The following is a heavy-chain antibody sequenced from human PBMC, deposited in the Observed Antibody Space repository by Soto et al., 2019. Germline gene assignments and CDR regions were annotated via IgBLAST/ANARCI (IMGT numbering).Heavy chain of an antibody. CDR1: GFNFGGYA. CDR3: GGYRIAADLSGLDY. J-gene: IGHJ4*02. Sequence: PGGSLRLSCAASGFNFGGYALSWVRQAPGKGMERVGSIRGKAYGGTAENAASLKGRFTISRDDSKSIAYLQMNSLKTEDTPVYYCGGYRIAADLSGLDYWGQGTLVTVSS. D-gene: IGHD6-13*01. CDR2: IRGKAYGGTA. V-gene: IGHV3-49*04.